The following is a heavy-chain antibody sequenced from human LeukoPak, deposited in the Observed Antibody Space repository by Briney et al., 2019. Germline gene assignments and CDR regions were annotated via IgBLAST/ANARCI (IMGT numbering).Heavy chain of an antibody. CDR1: GFMFHDYA. D-gene: IGHD6-19*01. J-gene: IGHJ4*02. Sequence: GGSLRLSCAAPGFMFHDYAIHWVRQAPGKGLEWVSLISGDGGSTFYADSVKGRFTISRDNSKNSLYLQMNSLRSDDTALYYCARESESSGWYDYWGQGTLVSVSS. V-gene: IGHV3-43*02. CDR2: ISGDGGST. CDR3: ARESESSGWYDY.